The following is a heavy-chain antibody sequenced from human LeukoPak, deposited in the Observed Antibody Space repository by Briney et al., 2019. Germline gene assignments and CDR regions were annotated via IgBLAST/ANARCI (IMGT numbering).Heavy chain of an antibody. CDR2: IKSDGSVT. D-gene: IGHD2-21*01. V-gene: IGHV3-74*01. Sequence: GGSLRLSCAASGFSFSAYWIHWVRQAPGKGLVWVSSIKSDGSVTSYADAVKGRFSLSADNAKNTQYLQMNSLRAEDTAMYYCALDINGDLFHIWGQGTPVTVSS. J-gene: IGHJ4*02. CDR3: ALDINGDLFHI. CDR1: GFSFSAYW.